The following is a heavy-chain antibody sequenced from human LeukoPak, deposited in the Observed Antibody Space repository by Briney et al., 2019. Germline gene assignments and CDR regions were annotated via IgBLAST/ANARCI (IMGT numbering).Heavy chain of an antibody. D-gene: IGHD3-9*01. V-gene: IGHV1-69*13. J-gene: IGHJ4*02. CDR1: GGTFSSYA. Sequence: SVKVSCKASGGTFSSYAISWVRQAPGQGLEWMGGIIPIFGTANYAQKFQGRVTITADESTSTAYMELSSLRSEDTAVYYCAGQSRYFDWPIKSLDYWGQGTLVTVSS. CDR2: IIPIFGTA. CDR3: AGQSRYFDWPIKSLDY.